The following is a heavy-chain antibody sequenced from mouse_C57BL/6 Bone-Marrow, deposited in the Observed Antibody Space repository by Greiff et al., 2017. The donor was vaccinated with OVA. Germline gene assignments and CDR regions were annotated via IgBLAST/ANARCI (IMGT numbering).Heavy chain of an antibody. Sequence: DVMLVESGGGLVKPGGSLKLSCAASGFTFSSYAMSWVRQTPEKRLEWVATISDGGSYTYYPDNVKGRFTISRDNAKNNLYLQMSHLKSEDTAMYYCARDFDGYYPAWFAYWGQGTLVTVSA. J-gene: IGHJ3*01. CDR2: ISDGGSYT. CDR3: ARDFDGYYPAWFAY. D-gene: IGHD2-3*01. V-gene: IGHV5-4*01. CDR1: GFTFSSYA.